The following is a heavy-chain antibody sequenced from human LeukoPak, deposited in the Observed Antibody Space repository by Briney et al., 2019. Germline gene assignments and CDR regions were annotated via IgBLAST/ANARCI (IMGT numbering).Heavy chain of an antibody. V-gene: IGHV3-7*01. D-gene: IGHD2-15*01. CDR3: ARDRGDCSGGSCYDYYYYGMDV. J-gene: IGHJ6*02. Sequence: GGSLRLSCAASGSTFSRYWMSWVRQAPGKGLEWVANIKQDGSEKYYADSVKGRFTISRDNAKNSLYLQMNSLRDEDTAVYYCARDRGDCSGGSCYDYYYYGMDVWGQGTTVTVSS. CDR1: GSTFSRYW. CDR2: IKQDGSEK.